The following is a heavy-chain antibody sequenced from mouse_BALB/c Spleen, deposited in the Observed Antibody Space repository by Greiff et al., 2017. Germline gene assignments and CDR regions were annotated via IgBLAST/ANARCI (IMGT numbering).Heavy chain of an antibody. CDR1: AYPFPGYY. J-gene: IGHJ4*01. V-gene: IGHV1S56*01. CDR2: FFPGNVNT. D-gene: IGHD2-2*01. CDR3: ARAGGYALDAMDD. Sequence: VQLHRSEPERLKPGASVGISSKASAYPFPGYYIPGVKQRPGQGLEWIGGFFPGNVNTKYNEKFKGKATLTAAKASSTAYMQLGSRTSEDAAAYFCARAGGYALDAMDDWGQGTSVTVSS.